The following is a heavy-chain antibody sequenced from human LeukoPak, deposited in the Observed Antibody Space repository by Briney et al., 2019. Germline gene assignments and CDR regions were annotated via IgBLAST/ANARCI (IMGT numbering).Heavy chain of an antibody. CDR1: GGSIGSGDYY. CDR2: IYDSGET. CDR3: ARDRGVVIPFDY. Sequence: PSQTLSLTCTVSGGSIGSGDYYWKWIRQPPGKGREWIGYIYDSGETYYNPSLKSRVIISLDTSKHQLYLRLSSVTASDTAVYYCARDRGVVIPFDYWGQGTLVTVSS. D-gene: IGHD2-2*01. J-gene: IGHJ4*02. V-gene: IGHV4-30-4*01.